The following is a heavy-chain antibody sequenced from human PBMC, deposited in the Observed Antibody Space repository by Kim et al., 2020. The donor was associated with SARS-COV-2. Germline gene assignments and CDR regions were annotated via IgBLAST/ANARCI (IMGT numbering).Heavy chain of an antibody. CDR2: IYPGDSDT. V-gene: IGHV5-51*01. D-gene: IGHD3-10*01. J-gene: IGHJ3*02. CDR3: ARHRRSGGVIAEPDAFDI. CDR1: GYSFTSYW. Sequence: GESLKISCKGSGYSFTSYWIGWVRQMPGKGLEWMGIIYPGDSDTRYSPSFQGQVTISADKSISTADLQWSSLKASDTAMYYCARHRRSGGVIAEPDAFDIGGEGTMVTVSS.